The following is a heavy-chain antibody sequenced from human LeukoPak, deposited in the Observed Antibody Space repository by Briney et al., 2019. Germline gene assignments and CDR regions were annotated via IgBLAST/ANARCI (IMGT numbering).Heavy chain of an antibody. Sequence: SETLSLTCTVSGGSISSYYWSWLRQPAGKGLEWVGRIYTSGSTNYNPSLKSRVTMSVDTSKNQFSLKLSSVTAVDTAVYYCARGAAAVAFDYWGQGTLVTVSS. CDR3: ARGAAAVAFDY. V-gene: IGHV4-4*07. CDR2: IYTSGST. D-gene: IGHD6-13*01. CDR1: GGSISSYY. J-gene: IGHJ4*02.